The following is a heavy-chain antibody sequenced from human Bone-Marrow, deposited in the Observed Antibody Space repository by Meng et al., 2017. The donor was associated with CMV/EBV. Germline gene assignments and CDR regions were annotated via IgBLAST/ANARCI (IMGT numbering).Heavy chain of an antibody. CDR2: IYYTGT. CDR1: GGSIKNPNYY. J-gene: IGHJ4*02. V-gene: IGHV4-31*03. D-gene: IGHD3-10*01. CDR3: ARMRGSGSEDY. Sequence: SETLSLTCTVSGGSIKNPNYYWSWNRQRPGKGLEWLGYIYYTGTYYNPSLTSRIVIPLDSSNNRYSLTLRSVTAADTALYYCARMRGSGSEDYWGPGTLVTVSS.